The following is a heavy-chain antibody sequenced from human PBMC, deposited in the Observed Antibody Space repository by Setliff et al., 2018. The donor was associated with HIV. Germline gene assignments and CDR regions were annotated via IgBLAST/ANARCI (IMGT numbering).Heavy chain of an antibody. CDR2: ISPDDSDT. CDR3: ARHFGISYRSPFDP. V-gene: IGHV5-51*01. D-gene: IGHD3-3*01. J-gene: IGHJ5*02. CDR1: GYVFTNHW. Sequence: PGESLKISCKSSGYVFTNHWIGWVRQMPGKGLEWMGIISPDDSDTRYSPSFQGQVTISVDKSTSTAYLQWSSLKASDSAIYYCARHFGISYRSPFDPWGQGTLVTVSS.